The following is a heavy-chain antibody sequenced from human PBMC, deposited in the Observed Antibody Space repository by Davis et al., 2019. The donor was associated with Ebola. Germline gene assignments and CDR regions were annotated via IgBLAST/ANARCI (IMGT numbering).Heavy chain of an antibody. CDR2: INPHNGNT. V-gene: IGHV1-18*04. CDR1: GHTFTGYY. J-gene: IGHJ4*02. CDR3: GSGVAAAGDY. D-gene: IGHD6-13*01. Sequence: ASVKVSCKSSGHTFTGYYMHWVRQAPGQGLEWMGWINPHNGNTNYAQNVQGRVTMTTDTSTSTAYMEVGSLRSDDTAVYYCGSGVAAAGDYWGQGTLVTVSS.